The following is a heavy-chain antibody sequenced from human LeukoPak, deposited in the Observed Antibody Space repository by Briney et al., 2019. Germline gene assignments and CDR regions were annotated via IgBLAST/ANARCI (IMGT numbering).Heavy chain of an antibody. CDR3: ARAVDYYDSSGYYLDAFDI. J-gene: IGHJ3*02. Sequence: SVKVSCKASGGTFSIYAISWVRQAPGQGLEWMGGIIPIFGTANYAQKFQGRVTITADESTSTAYMELSSLRSEDTAVYYCARAVDYYDSSGYYLDAFDIWGQGTMVTVSS. CDR2: IIPIFGTA. CDR1: GGTFSIYA. V-gene: IGHV1-69*13. D-gene: IGHD3-22*01.